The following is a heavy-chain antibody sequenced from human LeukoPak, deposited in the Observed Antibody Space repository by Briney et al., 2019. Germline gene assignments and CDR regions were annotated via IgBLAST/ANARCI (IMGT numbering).Heavy chain of an antibody. CDR2: INPNSGGT. CDR1: GYTFTGYY. J-gene: IGHJ6*03. CDR3: ARGVEQTWWYYYMDV. V-gene: IGHV1-2*02. D-gene: IGHD2-15*01. Sequence: VASVKVSCKASGYTFTGYYMHWVRQAPGQGLEWMGWINPNSGGTNYAQKFQGRVTMTRDTSISTAYMELSRLRSDDTAVYYCARGVEQTWWYYYMDVWGKGTTVTISS.